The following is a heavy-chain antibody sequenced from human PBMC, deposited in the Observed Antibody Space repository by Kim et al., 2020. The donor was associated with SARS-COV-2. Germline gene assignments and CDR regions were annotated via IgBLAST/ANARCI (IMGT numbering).Heavy chain of an antibody. V-gene: IGHV3-23*01. CDR3: ANPRTRDGYNFDY. D-gene: IGHD5-12*01. J-gene: IGHJ4*02. Sequence: YADSVKGRFTISRDNSTNTLYLQMSSLRAEDTAVYYCANPRTRDGYNFDYWGQGTLVTVSS.